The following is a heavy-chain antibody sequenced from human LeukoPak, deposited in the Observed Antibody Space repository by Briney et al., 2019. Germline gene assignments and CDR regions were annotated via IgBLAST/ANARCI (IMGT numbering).Heavy chain of an antibody. Sequence: SETLSLTCAVYGGSFSGYYWSWIRQPPGKGLEWIGEINHSGSTNYNPSLKSRVTISVDTSKSQFSLKLSSVTAADTAVYYCARLGYYDSSGYYPYYFDYWGQGTLVTVSS. CDR2: INHSGST. CDR1: GGSFSGYY. D-gene: IGHD3-22*01. CDR3: ARLGYYDSSGYYPYYFDY. J-gene: IGHJ4*02. V-gene: IGHV4-34*01.